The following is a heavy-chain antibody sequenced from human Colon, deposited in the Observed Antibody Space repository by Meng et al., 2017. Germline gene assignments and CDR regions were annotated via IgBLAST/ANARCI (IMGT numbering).Heavy chain of an antibody. CDR2: IYHGGTT. CDR3: AGKGVYVAAKY. V-gene: IGHV4-4*02. CDR1: GGSVSSSNW. D-gene: IGHD6-13*01. Sequence: GSLRLSCSVSGGSVSSSNWWSWVRQTPGKGLEWIAEIYHGGTTYYNPSLKSRVTISLDTSKNQFSLKLSSVTAADTAVYYYAGKGVYVAAKYWGQGTLVTVSS. J-gene: IGHJ4*01.